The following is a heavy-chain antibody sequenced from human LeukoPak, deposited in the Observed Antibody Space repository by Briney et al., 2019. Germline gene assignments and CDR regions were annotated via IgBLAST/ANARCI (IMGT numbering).Heavy chain of an antibody. Sequence: PSETLSLTCTVSGGSISSYSWSWIRQPPGKGLEWIGYIYYSGSTHYNPSLKSRVTISVDTSKNQFSLKLSSVTAADTAVYYCARHVGNSGSGSYLTYFDYWGQGTLVTVSS. CDR3: ARHVGNSGSGSYLTYFDY. D-gene: IGHD3-10*01. J-gene: IGHJ4*02. V-gene: IGHV4-59*08. CDR2: IYYSGST. CDR1: GGSISSYS.